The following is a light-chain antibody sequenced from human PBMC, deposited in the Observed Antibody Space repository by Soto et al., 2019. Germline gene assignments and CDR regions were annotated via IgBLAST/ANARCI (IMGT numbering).Light chain of an antibody. CDR3: QQYNSYSPT. Sequence: DIQVTQTPSTRSTPVGDRVTSTSRASASISSWLAWYQQKPGKAPKLLIYDASSLESGVPSRFSGSGSGTEFTLTISSMQPDDFATYYCQQYNSYSPTFGQGTKVDIK. J-gene: IGKJ1*01. CDR2: DAS. V-gene: IGKV1-5*01. CDR1: ASISSW.